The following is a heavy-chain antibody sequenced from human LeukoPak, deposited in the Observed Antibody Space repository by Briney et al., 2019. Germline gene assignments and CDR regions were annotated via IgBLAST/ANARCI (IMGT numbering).Heavy chain of an antibody. CDR1: GYSFTSYW. V-gene: IGHV5-51*01. Sequence: GESLKISCKGSGYSFTSYWIGWVRQMPGKGLEWMGIIYPGDSDTRYSPSFQGQVTILADKSISTAYLQWSSLKASDTAMYYCARRDITMVRGVINNAFDIWGQGTMVTVSS. CDR2: IYPGDSDT. CDR3: ARRDITMVRGVINNAFDI. J-gene: IGHJ3*02. D-gene: IGHD3-10*01.